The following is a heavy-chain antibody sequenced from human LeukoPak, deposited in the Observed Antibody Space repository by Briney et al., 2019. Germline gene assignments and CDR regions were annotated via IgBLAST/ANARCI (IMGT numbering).Heavy chain of an antibody. CDR2: ISGSGGST. CDR1: GFTFSSYA. V-gene: IGHV3-23*01. D-gene: IGHD1-26*01. Sequence: GGSLRLSCAASGFTFSSYAMSWVRQAPGKELEWVSAISGSGGSTYYADSVKGRFTISRDNSKNTVYLQMNSLRAEDTAVYYCARDLSSGYSGNYGAFEYWGQGTLVIVSS. J-gene: IGHJ4*02. CDR3: ARDLSSGYSGNYGAFEY.